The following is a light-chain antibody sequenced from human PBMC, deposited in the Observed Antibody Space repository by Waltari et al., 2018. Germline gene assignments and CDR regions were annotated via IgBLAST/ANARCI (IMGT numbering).Light chain of an antibody. Sequence: DIQVTQSPSSLSASVGGRVTITCRSSQDISKSLAWYQQKPGKIPKLLIYDASTLQSGVSSRFSGSGSGTDFTLTISNLQPEDVATYYCQRYNSVPPLTFGGGTKVEIK. V-gene: IGKV1-27*01. CDR2: DAS. J-gene: IGKJ4*01. CDR1: QDISKS. CDR3: QRYNSVPPLT.